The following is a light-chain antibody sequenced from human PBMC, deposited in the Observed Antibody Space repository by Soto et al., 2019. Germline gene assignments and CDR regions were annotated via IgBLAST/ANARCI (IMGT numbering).Light chain of an antibody. CDR2: AAS. Sequence: DIQMTQSPSSLSASVGDIFTITFRASQSISSYLNWYQQKPGKAPKLLIYAASSLQSGVPSRFSGSGSGTDFTLTISSLQPEDFATYYCQQSYSTHWTFGQGTKVDIK. V-gene: IGKV1-39*01. CDR1: QSISSY. J-gene: IGKJ1*01. CDR3: QQSYSTHWT.